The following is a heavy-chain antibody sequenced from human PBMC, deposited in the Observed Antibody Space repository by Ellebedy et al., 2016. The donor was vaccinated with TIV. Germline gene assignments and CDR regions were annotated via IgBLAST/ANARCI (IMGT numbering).Heavy chain of an antibody. CDR2: ISAYNGNT. D-gene: IGHD3-10*02. V-gene: IGHV1-18*01. J-gene: IGHJ4*02. Sequence: AASVKVSCKASGYTFTSYGISWVRQAPGQGLEWMGWISAYNGNTNYAQKLQGRVTMTTDTSTSTAYMELRSLRSDDTALFYCAKSGLFGELLYLDYWGQGTLVTVSS. CDR1: GYTFTSYG. CDR3: AKSGLFGELLYLDY.